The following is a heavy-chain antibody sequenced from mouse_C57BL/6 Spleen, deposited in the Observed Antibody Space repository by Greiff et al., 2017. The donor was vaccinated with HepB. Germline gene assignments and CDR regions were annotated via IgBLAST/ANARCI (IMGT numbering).Heavy chain of an antibody. CDR2: IRNKANGYTT. Sequence: EVQVVESGGGLVQPGGSLSLSCAASGFTFTDYYMSWVRQPPGKALEWLGFIRNKANGYTTEYSASVKGRFTISRDNSQSILYLQMNALRAEDSATYYCARYSRGAMDYWGQGTSVTVSS. CDR1: GFTFTDYY. D-gene: IGHD3-3*01. J-gene: IGHJ4*01. V-gene: IGHV7-3*01. CDR3: ARYSRGAMDY.